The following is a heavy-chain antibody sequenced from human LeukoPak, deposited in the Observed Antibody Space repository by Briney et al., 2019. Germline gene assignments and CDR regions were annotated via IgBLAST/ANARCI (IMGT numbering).Heavy chain of an antibody. CDR1: GFNFSSFA. Sequence: GGSLRLSCEGSGFNFSSFAVHWVRQAPGKGLERVVVISYDGSNKYYADSVKGRFTISRDNSKNTLYLQMNSLRAEDTAVYYCAKDHYYGSGSPPGFGAPDRSLDYWGQGTLVTVSS. CDR3: AKDHYYGSGSPPGFGAPDRSLDY. CDR2: ISYDGSNK. J-gene: IGHJ4*02. V-gene: IGHV3-30*04. D-gene: IGHD3-10*01.